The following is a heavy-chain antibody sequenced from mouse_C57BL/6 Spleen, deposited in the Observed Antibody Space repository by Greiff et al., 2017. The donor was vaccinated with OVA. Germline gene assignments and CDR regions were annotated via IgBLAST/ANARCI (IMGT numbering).Heavy chain of an antibody. CDR2: ISYDGSN. CDR1: GYSITSGYY. D-gene: IGHD2-5*01. V-gene: IGHV3-6*01. Sequence: EVKLMESGPGLVKPSQSLSLTCSVTGYSITSGYYWNWIRQFPGNKLEWMGYISYDGSNNYNPSLKNRISITRDTSKNQFFLKLNSVTTEDTATYYCARAYYNNYYFDYWGQGTTLTVSS. CDR3: ARAYYNNYYFDY. J-gene: IGHJ2*01.